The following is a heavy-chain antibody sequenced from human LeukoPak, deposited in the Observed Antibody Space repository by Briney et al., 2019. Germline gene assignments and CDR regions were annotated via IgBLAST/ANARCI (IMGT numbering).Heavy chain of an antibody. CDR1: GGSFSGYY. Sequence: PSETLSLTCAVYGGSFSGYYWSWIRQPPGKGLEWIGSIYYSGSTYYNPSLKSRVTISVDTSKNQFSLKLSSVTAADTAVYYCARGGDGYNWFDYWGQGTLVTVSS. V-gene: IGHV4-34*01. J-gene: IGHJ4*02. CDR3: ARGGDGYNWFDY. CDR2: IYYSGST. D-gene: IGHD5-24*01.